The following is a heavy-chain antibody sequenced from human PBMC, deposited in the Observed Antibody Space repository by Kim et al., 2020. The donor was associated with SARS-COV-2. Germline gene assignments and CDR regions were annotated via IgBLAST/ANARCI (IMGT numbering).Heavy chain of an antibody. CDR2: IIPIFGTA. J-gene: IGHJ4*02. CDR3: AIPSVLRSNFDY. V-gene: IGHV1-69*13. D-gene: IGHD5-12*01. CDR1: GGTFSSYA. Sequence: SVKVSCKASGGTFSSYAISWVRQAPGQGLEWMGGIIPIFGTANYAQKFQGRVTITADESTSTAYMELSSLRSEDTAVYYCAIPSVLRSNFDYWGQGTLVTVSS.